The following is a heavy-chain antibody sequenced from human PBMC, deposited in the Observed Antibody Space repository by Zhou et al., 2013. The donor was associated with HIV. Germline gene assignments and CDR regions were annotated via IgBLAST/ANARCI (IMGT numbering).Heavy chain of an antibody. J-gene: IGHJ4*02. Sequence: QVQLVQSGAEVKKPGASVKVSCKASGYNFFSYGISWVRQAPGQGLEWMGWINPNSGGIKYAQKFQGRVTMTRDTSISTTYMRLDRLTSDDTAVYYCAREAVAGTAELALWGQGTLVTVSS. CDR2: INPNSGGI. D-gene: IGHD6-19*01. CDR1: GYNFFSYG. V-gene: IGHV1-2*02. CDR3: AREAVAGTAELAL.